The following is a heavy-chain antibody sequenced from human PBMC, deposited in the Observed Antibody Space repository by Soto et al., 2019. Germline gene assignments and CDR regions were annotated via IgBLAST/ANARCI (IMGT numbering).Heavy chain of an antibody. CDR2: IWYDGSNK. Sequence: QVQLVESGGGVVQPGRSLRLSCAASGFTFSSYGMHWVRQAPGKVLEWVAVIWYDGSNKYYADSVKGRVTISRDNSKNTLYLQMNSLRAEDTAVYYCARGGEQWLLEYYYGMDVWGQGTTVTVSS. CDR1: GFTFSSYG. J-gene: IGHJ6*02. CDR3: ARGGEQWLLEYYYGMDV. V-gene: IGHV3-33*01. D-gene: IGHD6-19*01.